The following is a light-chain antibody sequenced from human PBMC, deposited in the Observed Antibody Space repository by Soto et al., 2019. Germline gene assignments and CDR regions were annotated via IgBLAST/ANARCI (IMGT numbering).Light chain of an antibody. J-gene: IGKJ5*01. V-gene: IGKV3-11*01. Sequence: IVWTQSPATLSLSPGERATLSCRASQSVSSYLAWYQQKPGQAPRLLLYDASNRATGIPARFSGSGSGTDFTLTISSLETEDFAVYYCQQRSNWPPITFGQGTRLEIK. CDR2: DAS. CDR1: QSVSSY. CDR3: QQRSNWPPIT.